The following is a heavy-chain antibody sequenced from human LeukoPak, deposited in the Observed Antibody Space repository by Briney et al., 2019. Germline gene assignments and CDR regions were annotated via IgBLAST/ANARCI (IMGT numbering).Heavy chain of an antibody. CDR1: GFTFSNYA. CDR2: IPVNGGST. D-gene: IGHD5-18*01. V-gene: IGHV3-23*01. Sequence: GGSLRLSCVASGFTFSNYAMSWVRQAPGKGLEWVSAIPVNGGSTYYADSVKGRFTISRDNFKNTLYLQMNSLRAEDTAVYYCARDQGGYSYECIDYWGQGTLVTVSS. J-gene: IGHJ4*02. CDR3: ARDQGGYSYECIDY.